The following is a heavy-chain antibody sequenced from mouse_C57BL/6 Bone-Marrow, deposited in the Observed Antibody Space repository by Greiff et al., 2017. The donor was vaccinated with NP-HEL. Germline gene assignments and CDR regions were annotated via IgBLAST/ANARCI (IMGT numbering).Heavy chain of an antibody. Sequence: EVQLPESGPGLVKPSLSLSLPCSFTGYSITSGYYWNWIRQFPGTKLEWMGYISYDGSNNYNPSLKHRISITRDTSKNQFFLKLNCVTTEDTATYYCAREPVYYYGSEGFAYWGQGTLVTVSA. CDR3: AREPVYYYGSEGFAY. CDR1: GYSITSGYY. J-gene: IGHJ3*01. CDR2: ISYDGSN. D-gene: IGHD1-1*01. V-gene: IGHV3-6*01.